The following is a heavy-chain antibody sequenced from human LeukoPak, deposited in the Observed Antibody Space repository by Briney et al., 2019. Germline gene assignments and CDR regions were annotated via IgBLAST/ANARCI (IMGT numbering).Heavy chain of an antibody. J-gene: IGHJ4*02. V-gene: IGHV1-2*02. D-gene: IGHD3-22*01. CDR1: GYTFTGYY. CDR2: INPNSGGT. CDR3: ARDQAMTYYYDSSGY. Sequence: ASVKVSCKASGYTFTGYYMHWVRQAPGQGLEWMGWINPNSGGTNYAQKLQGRVTMTTDTSTSTAYMELRSLRSDDTAVYYCARDQAMTYYYDSSGYWGQGTLVTVSS.